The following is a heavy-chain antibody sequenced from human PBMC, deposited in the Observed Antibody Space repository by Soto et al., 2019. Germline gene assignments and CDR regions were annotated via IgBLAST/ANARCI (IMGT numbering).Heavy chain of an antibody. CDR3: ARAQGGSSSSGYYYYGMDV. J-gene: IGHJ6*02. CDR1: GFTFSSYA. Sequence: GGSLRLSCAASGFTFSSYAMHWVRQAPGKGLEWVAVISYDGSNKYYADSVKGRFTISRDNSKNTLYLQMNSLRAEDTAVYYCARAQGGSSSSGYYYYGMDVWGQGTTVTVS. D-gene: IGHD6-6*01. CDR2: ISYDGSNK. V-gene: IGHV3-30-3*01.